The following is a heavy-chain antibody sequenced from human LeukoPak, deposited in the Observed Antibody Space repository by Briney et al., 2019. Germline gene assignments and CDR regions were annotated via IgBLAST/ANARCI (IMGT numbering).Heavy chain of an antibody. Sequence: GRSLRLSCAASGFTFSSYGMHWVRQAPGKGLEWVAVIWYDGSNKYYADSVKGRFTISRDNSRNTLYLQMNSLRAEDTAVYYCARGDSSSWPMTRNYFDYWGQGTLVTVSS. CDR3: ARGDSSSWPMTRNYFDY. CDR2: IWYDGSNK. D-gene: IGHD6-13*01. CDR1: GFTFSSYG. V-gene: IGHV3-33*01. J-gene: IGHJ4*02.